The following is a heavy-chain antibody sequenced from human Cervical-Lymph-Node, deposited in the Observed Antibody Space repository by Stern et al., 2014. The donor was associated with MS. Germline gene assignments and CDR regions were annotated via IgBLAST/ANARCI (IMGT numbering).Heavy chain of an antibody. Sequence: VQLVESGAEVKKPGASVKVSCKASGYTFTSYGISWVRQAPGKGLEWMGWIRAYNVTTNYAQKLQGRVTMTPDTSTSTAYMELRSLRSDDTAVYYCARIAQITIFGVDYYGMDVWGQGTTVTVSS. CDR2: IRAYNVTT. D-gene: IGHD3-3*01. V-gene: IGHV1-18*04. CDR3: ARIAQITIFGVDYYGMDV. CDR1: GYTFTSYG. J-gene: IGHJ6*02.